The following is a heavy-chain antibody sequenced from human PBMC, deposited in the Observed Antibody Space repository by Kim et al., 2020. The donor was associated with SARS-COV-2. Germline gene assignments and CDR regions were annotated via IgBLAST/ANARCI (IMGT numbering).Heavy chain of an antibody. Sequence: GGSLRLSCAASGFTFSKFAMQWFRQAPGKGLEWVAVISYDGSVKYYADSVKGRFTISRDNSDNMVYLQMSSLRAEDTALYHCARETPRDTTVGFSDSPVPEYCGQGTLLTVSS. V-gene: IGHV3-30-3*01. CDR3: ARETPRDTTVGFSDSPVPEY. D-gene: IGHD1-1*01. CDR2: ISYDGSVK. J-gene: IGHJ4*02. CDR1: GFTFSKFA.